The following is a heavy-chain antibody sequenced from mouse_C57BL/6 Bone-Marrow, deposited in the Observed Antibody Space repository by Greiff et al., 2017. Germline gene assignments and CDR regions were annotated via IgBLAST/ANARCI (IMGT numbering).Heavy chain of an antibody. Sequence: EVKLQESGPGLVKPSQSLSLTCSVTGYSITSGYYWNWIRQFPGNKLEWMGYISYDGSNNYNPSLKNRISITRDTSKNQFFLKLNSVTTEDTATYYCARDYSNFYYAMDYWGQGTSVTVSS. V-gene: IGHV3-6*01. CDR1: GYSITSGYY. D-gene: IGHD2-5*01. CDR2: ISYDGSN. CDR3: ARDYSNFYYAMDY. J-gene: IGHJ4*01.